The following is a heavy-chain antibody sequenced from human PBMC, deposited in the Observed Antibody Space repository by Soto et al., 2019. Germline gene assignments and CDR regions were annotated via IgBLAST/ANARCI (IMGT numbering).Heavy chain of an antibody. Sequence: GGSLRLSCAASGFTFSNAWMNWVRQAPGKGLEWVGRIKSKTDGGRTDYAAPVKGRFTISRDNSKNTLYLQMNSLRAEDTAVYYCASLLGYCSGGSCYSIGYYYYGMDVWGQGTTVTVSS. D-gene: IGHD2-15*01. CDR1: GFTFSNAW. CDR3: ASLLGYCSGGSCYSIGYYYYGMDV. J-gene: IGHJ6*02. V-gene: IGHV3-15*07. CDR2: IKSKTDGGRT.